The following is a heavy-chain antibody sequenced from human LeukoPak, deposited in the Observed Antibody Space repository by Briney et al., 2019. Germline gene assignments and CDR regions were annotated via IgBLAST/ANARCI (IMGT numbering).Heavy chain of an antibody. V-gene: IGHV4-59*01. J-gene: IGHJ6*03. D-gene: IGHD3-3*01. CDR1: GGSISSYY. Sequence: PSETLSLTYTVSGGSISSYYWSWIRQPPGKGLEWIGYIYYSGSTNYNPSLKSRVTISVDTSKNQFSLKLSSVTAADTAVYYCARVQTYYDFWSGYTTTPYYYYYMDVWGKGTTVTVSS. CDR3: ARVQTYYDFWSGYTTTPYYYYYMDV. CDR2: IYYSGST.